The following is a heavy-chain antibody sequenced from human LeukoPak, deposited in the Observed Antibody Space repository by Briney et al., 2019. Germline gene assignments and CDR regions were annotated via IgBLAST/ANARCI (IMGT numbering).Heavy chain of an antibody. CDR2: ISGSGGST. V-gene: IGHV3-23*01. Sequence: GGSLRLSCAASGFTFSSYAMSWVRQAPGKGLEWVSAISGSGGSTYYADSVKGRFTISRDNSKNTLYLQMNSLRAEDTAVYYCAKDGSFYCSSTSCPEYLQHWGQGTLVTVSS. CDR1: GFTFSSYA. D-gene: IGHD2-2*01. J-gene: IGHJ1*01. CDR3: AKDGSFYCSSTSCPEYLQH.